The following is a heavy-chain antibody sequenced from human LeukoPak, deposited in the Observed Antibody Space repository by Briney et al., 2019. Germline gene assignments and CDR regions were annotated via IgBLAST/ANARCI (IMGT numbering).Heavy chain of an antibody. D-gene: IGHD7-27*01. J-gene: IGHJ4*02. Sequence: GGSLRLSCAASGFTFSNAWMSWVRQAPGKGLEWVAVISYDGSNKYYADSVKGRFTISRDNSKNTLYLQMNGLRAEDTAVYYCARDLRLGLFDYWGQGTLVTVSS. CDR2: ISYDGSNK. CDR3: ARDLRLGLFDY. V-gene: IGHV3-30*03. CDR1: GFTFSNAW.